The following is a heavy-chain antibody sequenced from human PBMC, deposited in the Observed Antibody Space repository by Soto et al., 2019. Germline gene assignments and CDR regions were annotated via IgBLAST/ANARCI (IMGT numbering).Heavy chain of an antibody. CDR2: IYPGDSDT. J-gene: IGHJ6*02. CDR3: ARHKSIQLWLESHRLGDYYYGMDV. V-gene: IGHV5-51*01. Sequence: GESLKISCKGSGYSFTSYWIGWVRQMPGKGLEWMGIIYPGDSDTRYSPSFQGQVTISADKSISTAYLQWSSPKASDTAMYYCARHKSIQLWLESHRLGDYYYGMDVWGQGTTVTGSS. D-gene: IGHD5-18*01. CDR1: GYSFTSYW.